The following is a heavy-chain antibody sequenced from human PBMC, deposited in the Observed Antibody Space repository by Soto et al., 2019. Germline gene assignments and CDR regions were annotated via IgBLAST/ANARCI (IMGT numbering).Heavy chain of an antibody. D-gene: IGHD3-3*01. CDR1: GGTFSTYI. J-gene: IGHJ3*01. CDR2: IIPIPDIT. Sequence: QVQLVQSGAEVRKPGSSVKVSCKAPGGTFSTYIISWVRQAPGQGLEWMGRIIPIPDITNYAQKFQGRVTVTADRYTRTAYMELTSLRSEDTAVYFCARDQITTRGDAFDLWGQGTMVTVSS. V-gene: IGHV1-69*08. CDR3: ARDQITTRGDAFDL.